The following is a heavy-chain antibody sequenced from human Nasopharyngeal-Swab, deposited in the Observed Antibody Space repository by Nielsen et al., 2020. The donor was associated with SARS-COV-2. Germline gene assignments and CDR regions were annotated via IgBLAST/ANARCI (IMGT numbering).Heavy chain of an antibody. D-gene: IGHD5-18*01. Sequence: GESLKISCAASGFTFSSYGMHWVRQAPGKGLEWVAVIWYDGSNKYYADSVKGRFTISRDNSKNTLYLQMNSLRAEDTAVYYCARDNSYGHDYWGQGTLVTVSS. CDR2: IWYDGSNK. V-gene: IGHV3-33*01. CDR1: GFTFSSYG. CDR3: ARDNSYGHDY. J-gene: IGHJ4*02.